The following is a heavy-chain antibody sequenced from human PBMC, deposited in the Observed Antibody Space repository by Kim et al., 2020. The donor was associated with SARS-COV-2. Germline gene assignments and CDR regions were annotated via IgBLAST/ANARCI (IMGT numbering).Heavy chain of an antibody. D-gene: IGHD3-9*01. V-gene: IGHV4-39*07. CDR2: IYYSGST. Sequence: SETLSLTCTVSGGSISSSSYYWGWIRQPPGKGLEWIGSIYYSGSTYYNPSLKSRVTISVDTSKNQFSLKLSSVTAADTAVYYCARDRAHLRYFDWLPTPDPWGQETLVTVSS. CDR1: GGSISSSSYY. J-gene: IGHJ5*02. CDR3: ARDRAHLRYFDWLPTPDP.